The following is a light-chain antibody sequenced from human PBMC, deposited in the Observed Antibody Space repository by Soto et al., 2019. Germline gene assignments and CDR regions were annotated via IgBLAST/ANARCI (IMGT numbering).Light chain of an antibody. Sequence: QSALTQPASVSGSPGQSITISCTGTSSDVGGSNYVSWYQQHPGKAPKLMIYDVSNRPSGVSARFSGSKSGNTASLTISGLPPEDEADYYCGSYTSSSTLYVFGTGTKVTVL. CDR3: GSYTSSSTLYV. J-gene: IGLJ1*01. CDR1: SSDVGGSNY. V-gene: IGLV2-14*01. CDR2: DVS.